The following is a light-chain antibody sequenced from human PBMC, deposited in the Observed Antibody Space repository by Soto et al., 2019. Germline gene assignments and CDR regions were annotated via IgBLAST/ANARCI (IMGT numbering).Light chain of an antibody. J-gene: IGKJ1*01. CDR1: QSVTNY. V-gene: IGKV3-20*01. Sequence: ELVLTQSPGTLSLSPGERATLSCRASQSVTNYIAWYQQRPGQAPRLLIYAASSRATGIPDRFSGGGSGTDFTLTISRLEPEDSAVYYCQNHGTTFGQGTKVDIK. CDR3: QNHGTT. CDR2: AAS.